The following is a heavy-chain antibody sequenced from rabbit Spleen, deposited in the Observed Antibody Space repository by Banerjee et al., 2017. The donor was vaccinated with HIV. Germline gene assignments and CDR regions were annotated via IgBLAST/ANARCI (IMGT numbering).Heavy chain of an antibody. D-gene: IGHD1-1*01. V-gene: IGHV1S40*01. CDR3: ARDTSTSFSTYGMDL. Sequence: QSLEESGGGLVKPGASLTLTCKASGFSFNSGDDMCWVRQAPGKGLEWIACIYAGSSNNAYSATWAKGRFTISKTSSTTVTLQMTSLTAADTATYFCARDTSTSFSTYGMDLWGQGTLVTVS. CDR2: IYAGSSNNA. J-gene: IGHJ6*01. CDR1: GFSFNSGDD.